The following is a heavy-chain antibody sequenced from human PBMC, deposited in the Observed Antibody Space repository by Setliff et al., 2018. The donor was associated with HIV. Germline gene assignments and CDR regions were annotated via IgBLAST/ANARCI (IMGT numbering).Heavy chain of an antibody. CDR1: GFTFDDYA. CDR2: ISWNSGSI. Sequence: GGSLRLSCAASGFTFDDYAMHWVRQAPGKGLEWVSGISWNSGSIGYADSVKGRFTISRDNAKNSLYLQMHSLRAEDTAVYYCAKKAGETSLVGDQSLDHWGQGTLVTVSS. CDR3: AKKAGETSLVGDQSLDH. V-gene: IGHV3-9*01. D-gene: IGHD1-26*01. J-gene: IGHJ4*02.